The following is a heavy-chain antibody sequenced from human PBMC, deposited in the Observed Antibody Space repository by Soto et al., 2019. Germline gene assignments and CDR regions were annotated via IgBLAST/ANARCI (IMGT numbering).Heavy chain of an antibody. CDR1: GGSISRYY. V-gene: IGHV4-59*01. CDR3: ARVDGYVWGTYRHDAFDI. CDR2: IYYSGST. Sequence: QVQLQESGPGLVKPSETLSLTCTVSGGSISRYYWSWIRQAPGKGLEWIGYIYYSGSTNYNPSLMSRVTISVDTSKNQFYLKLSSVTAADTAVYYCARVDGYVWGTYRHDAFDIWGQGTMVTVSS. D-gene: IGHD3-16*02. J-gene: IGHJ3*02.